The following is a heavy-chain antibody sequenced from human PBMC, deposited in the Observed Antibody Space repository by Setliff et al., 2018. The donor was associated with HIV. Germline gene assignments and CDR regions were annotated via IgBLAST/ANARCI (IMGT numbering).Heavy chain of an antibody. J-gene: IGHJ4*02. D-gene: IGHD3-9*01. V-gene: IGHV1-69*13. CDR2: IIPMFATT. Sequence: GASVKVSCKASGGTFSNYGITWVRQAPGQGLEWVGGIIPMFATTTYAQKFQDRVTITADESTSTAYMELSSLRSEDTAFYFCATVRDYDILTGSPILLTPGYFDYWGQGTLVTVSS. CDR3: ATVRDYDILTGSPILLTPGYFDY. CDR1: GGTFSNYG.